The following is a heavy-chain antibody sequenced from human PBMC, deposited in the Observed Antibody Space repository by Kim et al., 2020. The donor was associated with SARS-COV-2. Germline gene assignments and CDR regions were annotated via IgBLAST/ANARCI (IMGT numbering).Heavy chain of an antibody. CDR3: AKPQSGSYLDAFDI. V-gene: IGHV3-30*02. D-gene: IGHD1-26*01. J-gene: IGHJ3*02. Sequence: YADSVKGRFTISRDNSKNTLYLQMNSLRAEDTAVYYCAKPQSGSYLDAFDIWGQGTMVTVSS.